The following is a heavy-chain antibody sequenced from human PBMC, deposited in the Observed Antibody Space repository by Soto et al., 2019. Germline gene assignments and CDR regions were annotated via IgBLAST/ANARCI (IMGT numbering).Heavy chain of an antibody. CDR3: ARAPQFPNYYGSGNWFDY. D-gene: IGHD3-10*01. V-gene: IGHV3-30-3*01. J-gene: IGHJ4*02. CDR1: GFTFISYA. CDR2: ISYDGSNK. Sequence: GGSLRLSCAASGFTFISYAMDWVRQAPGKGLEWVAVISYDGSNKYYADSVKGRCTISRDNSKNTLYLQMNSLRAEDTAVYYCARAPQFPNYYGSGNWFDYWGQGTLVSVSS.